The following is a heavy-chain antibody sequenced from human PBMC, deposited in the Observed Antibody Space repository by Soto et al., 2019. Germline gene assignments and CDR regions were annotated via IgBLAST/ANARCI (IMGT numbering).Heavy chain of an antibody. Sequence: ASVKVSCKASGYTFTSYGISWVRQAPGQRLEWMGCISAEDGDTNYAQKFQGRVTMTEDTSTDTAYMELSSLRSEDTAVYYCATELQPRREDAFDIWGQGTMVTVSS. CDR1: GYTFTSYG. CDR2: ISAEDGDT. D-gene: IGHD4-4*01. V-gene: IGHV1-18*01. J-gene: IGHJ3*02. CDR3: ATELQPRREDAFDI.